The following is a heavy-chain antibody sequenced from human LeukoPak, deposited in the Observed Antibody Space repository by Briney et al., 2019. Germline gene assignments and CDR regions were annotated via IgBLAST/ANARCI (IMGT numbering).Heavy chain of an antibody. J-gene: IGHJ4*02. CDR3: ARSRGYSYGTTFLDY. Sequence: PSETLSLTCTVSGGSISTYYWSWIRQPPGKGLEWIGYIYYSGSTNYIPSLKSRVTISVDTSKTQFSLKLSSVTAADTAVYYCARSRGYSYGTTFLDYWGQGTLVTVSS. CDR1: GGSISTYY. D-gene: IGHD5-18*01. V-gene: IGHV4-59*08. CDR2: IYYSGST.